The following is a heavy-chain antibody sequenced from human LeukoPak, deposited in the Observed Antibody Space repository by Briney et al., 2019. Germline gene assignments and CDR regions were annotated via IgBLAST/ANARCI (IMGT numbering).Heavy chain of an antibody. D-gene: IGHD2-15*01. Sequence: SETLSLTCAVYGGSFSGYYWSWIRQPPGKGLEWIGEINHSGSTNYNPSLKSRVTISVDTSKNQFSLKPSSVTAADTAVYYCARVRVVVAASDAFDIWGQGTMVTVSS. V-gene: IGHV4-34*01. CDR1: GGSFSGYY. J-gene: IGHJ3*02. CDR2: INHSGST. CDR3: ARVRVVVAASDAFDI.